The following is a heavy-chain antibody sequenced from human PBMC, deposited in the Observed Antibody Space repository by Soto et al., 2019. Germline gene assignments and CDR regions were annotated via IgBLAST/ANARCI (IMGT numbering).Heavy chain of an antibody. Sequence: GGSLRLSCAASGFTFSSYAMSWVRQAPGKGLEWVSAISGSGGSTYYADSVKGRFTISRDNSKNTLYLQMNSLRAEDTAVYYCAKDSDLHYDSSGSYFDYWGQGTLVTVSS. CDR1: GFTFSSYA. CDR2: ISGSGGST. D-gene: IGHD3-22*01. J-gene: IGHJ4*02. V-gene: IGHV3-23*01. CDR3: AKDSDLHYDSSGSYFDY.